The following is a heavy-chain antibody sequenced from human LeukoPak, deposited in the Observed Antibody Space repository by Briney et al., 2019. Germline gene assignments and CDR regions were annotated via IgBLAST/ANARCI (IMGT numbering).Heavy chain of an antibody. CDR1: GGSFSGYY. CDR3: ARRLTTGTNDY. J-gene: IGHJ4*02. D-gene: IGHD1-7*01. Sequence: EPSETLSLTCAVYGGSFSGYYWSWIRQPPGKGLEWIGEINHSGSTNYNPSLKSRVTISVDTSKNQFSLKLSSVNAADTAVYYCARRLTTGTNDYWGQGTLVTVS. CDR2: INHSGST. V-gene: IGHV4-34*01.